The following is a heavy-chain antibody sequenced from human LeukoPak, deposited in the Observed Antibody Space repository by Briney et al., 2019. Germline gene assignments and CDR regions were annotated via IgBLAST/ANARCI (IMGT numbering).Heavy chain of an antibody. V-gene: IGHV4-39*07. D-gene: IGHD3-3*01. CDR2: IYYSGST. CDR1: GGSISSSSYY. CDR3: ARDRGYDFWSGYYYYYYMDV. Sequence: SETLSLTCTVSGGSISSSSYYWDRIRQPPGKGLEWIGSIYYSGSTYYNPSLKSRVTISVDTSKNQFSLKLSSVTAADTAVYYCARDRGYDFWSGYYYYYYMDVWGKGTTVTVSS. J-gene: IGHJ6*03.